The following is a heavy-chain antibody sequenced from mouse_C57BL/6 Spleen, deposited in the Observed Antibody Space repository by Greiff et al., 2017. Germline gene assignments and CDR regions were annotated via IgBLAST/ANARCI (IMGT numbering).Heavy chain of an antibody. CDR3: ARHYYGSSDAMDY. Sequence: QVQLQQSGAELVRPGTSVKVSCKASGYAFTNYLIEWVKQRPGQGLEWIGVINPGSGGTNYNEKFKGKATLTADKSSSTAYMQLSSLTSEDSAVXFCARHYYGSSDAMDYWGQGTSVTVSS. V-gene: IGHV1-54*01. CDR1: GYAFTNYL. D-gene: IGHD1-1*01. CDR2: INPGSGGT. J-gene: IGHJ4*01.